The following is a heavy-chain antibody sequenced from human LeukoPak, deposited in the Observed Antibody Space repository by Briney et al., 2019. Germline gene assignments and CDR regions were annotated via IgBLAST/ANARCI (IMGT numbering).Heavy chain of an antibody. J-gene: IGHJ4*02. CDR3: AGVDDLSDFDY. CDR1: GFTFSSYW. Sequence: GGSLRLSCAASGFTFSSYWMSWVRQAPGKGLEWVANIKQDGSEKYYVDSVKGRFTISRDNAKNSLYLQMNSLRAEDTAVYYCAGVDDLSDFDYWGQGTLVTVSS. V-gene: IGHV3-7*01. CDR2: IKQDGSEK. D-gene: IGHD3-3*01.